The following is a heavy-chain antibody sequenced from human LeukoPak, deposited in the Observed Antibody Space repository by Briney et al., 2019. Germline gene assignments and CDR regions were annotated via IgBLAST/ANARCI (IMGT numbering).Heavy chain of an antibody. CDR1: GYTFTSYG. D-gene: IGHD3-22*01. Sequence: ASVKVSCKASGYTFTSYGISWVRQAPVQGLEWMGWISAYNGNTNYAQKLQGRVTMTTDTSTSTAYMELRSLRSDDTAVYYCARDLGEYYDSGGPPLHRVYNWFDPWGQGTLVTVSS. CDR3: ARDLGEYYDSGGPPLHRVYNWFDP. J-gene: IGHJ5*02. V-gene: IGHV1-18*01. CDR2: ISAYNGNT.